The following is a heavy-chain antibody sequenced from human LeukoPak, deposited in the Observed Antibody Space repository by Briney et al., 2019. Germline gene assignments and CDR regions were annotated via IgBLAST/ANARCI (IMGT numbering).Heavy chain of an antibody. CDR3: ARDYVTMAPDY. CDR2: IGPGPSHT. D-gene: IGHD3-10*02. Sequence: GGSLRLSCAASGFTFNTYGMNWVRQAPGKGLGWLSYIGPGPSHTYYADSVRGRFVISRDDAKNSLYLQMSSLRAEDTAVYYCARDYVTMAPDYGGLGTLVTVSS. J-gene: IGHJ4*02. CDR1: GFTFNTYG. V-gene: IGHV3-21*01.